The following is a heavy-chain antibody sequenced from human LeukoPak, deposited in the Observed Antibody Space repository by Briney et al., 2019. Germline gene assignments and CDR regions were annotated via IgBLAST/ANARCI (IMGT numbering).Heavy chain of an antibody. D-gene: IGHD4-17*01. J-gene: IGHJ4*02. CDR2: ISSSSSYI. CDR1: GFTFSSYS. Sequence: GGSLRLSCAASGFTFSSYSMNWVRQAPGEGLEWVSSISSSSSYIYYADSVKGRFTISRDNAKNSLYLQMNSLRAEDTAVYYCARGHLRPTVTPPLGYWGQGTLVTVSS. V-gene: IGHV3-21*01. CDR3: ARGHLRPTVTPPLGY.